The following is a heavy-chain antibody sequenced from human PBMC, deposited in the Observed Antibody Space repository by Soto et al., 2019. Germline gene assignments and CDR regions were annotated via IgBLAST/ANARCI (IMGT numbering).Heavy chain of an antibody. V-gene: IGHV1-3*01. J-gene: IGHJ4*02. CDR2: INAGNGNT. CDR1: GYTFTSYA. D-gene: IGHD5-12*01. CDR3: AREWYSGYEGLHY. Sequence: QVQLVQSGAEVKKPGASVKVSCKASGYTFTSYAMHWVRQAPGQRLEWMGWINAGNGNTKYSQKFQGRVTITRDTSASTAYKELSSLRSEDTAGYYCAREWYSGYEGLHYWGQGTLVTVSS.